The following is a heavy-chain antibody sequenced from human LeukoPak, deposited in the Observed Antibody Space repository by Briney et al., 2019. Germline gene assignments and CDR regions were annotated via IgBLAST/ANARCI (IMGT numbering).Heavy chain of an antibody. J-gene: IGHJ4*02. Sequence: PGGSLRLSCAASGFTFSSYSMNWVRQAPGKGLEWVSYISSSSSTIYYADSVKGRFTISRDNAKNSLYLQMSSLRAEDTAVYYCAREGGGYSYGFDYWGQGTLVTVSS. CDR3: AREGGGYSYGFDY. CDR1: GFTFSSYS. CDR2: ISSSSSTI. D-gene: IGHD5-18*01. V-gene: IGHV3-48*01.